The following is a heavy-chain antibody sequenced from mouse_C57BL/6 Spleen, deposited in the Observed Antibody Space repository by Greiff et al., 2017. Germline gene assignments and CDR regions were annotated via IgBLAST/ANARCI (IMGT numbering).Heavy chain of an antibody. V-gene: IGHV5-9-1*02. J-gene: IGHJ2*01. Sequence: EVKLVESGEGLVKPGGSLKLSCAASGFTFSSYAMSWVRQTPEKRLEWVAYIRSGGDYIYYAGTVKGRFTISIDNARNTLYLQMSSVTSEDTTMYYCTREDYGSSPFDYWGQGTTLTVSS. CDR1: GFTFSSYA. D-gene: IGHD1-1*01. CDR2: IRSGGDYI. CDR3: TREDYGSSPFDY.